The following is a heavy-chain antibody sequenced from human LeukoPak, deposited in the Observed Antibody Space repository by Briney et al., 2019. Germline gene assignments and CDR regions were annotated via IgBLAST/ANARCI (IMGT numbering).Heavy chain of an antibody. Sequence: XGRSLRLSCAASGFTFSSYAMHWVRQAPGKGLEWVAVISYDGSNKYYADSVKGRFTISRDNSKNTLYLQMNSLRAEDTAVYYCARDHASLYWGQGTLVTVSS. CDR3: ARDHASLY. CDR2: ISYDGSNK. J-gene: IGHJ4*02. CDR1: GFTFSSYA. V-gene: IGHV3-30-3*01.